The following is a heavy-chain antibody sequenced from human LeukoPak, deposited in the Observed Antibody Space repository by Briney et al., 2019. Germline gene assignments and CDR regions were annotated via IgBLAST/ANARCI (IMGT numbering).Heavy chain of an antibody. V-gene: IGHV5-51*01. CDR2: LFTGVSAT. Sequence: GEPLKTSCKGSGYRFTTFWIGWVRQVHGKGLGWLGLLFTGVSATSNSTSLQGQVTISGDKSITTAYLQWSSLKATDTAMYYCARQSAAAGKIDCWGQGTLVTVSS. D-gene: IGHD6-13*01. CDR3: ARQSAAAGKIDC. J-gene: IGHJ4*02. CDR1: GYRFTTFW.